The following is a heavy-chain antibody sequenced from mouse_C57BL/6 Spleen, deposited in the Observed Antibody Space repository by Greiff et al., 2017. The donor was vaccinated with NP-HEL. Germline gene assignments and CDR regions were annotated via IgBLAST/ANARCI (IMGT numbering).Heavy chain of an antibody. V-gene: IGHV1-61*01. J-gene: IGHJ2*01. CDR1: GYTFTSYW. Sequence: QVHVKQPGAELVRPGSSVKLSCKASGYTFTSYWMDWVKQRPGQGLEWIGNIYPSDSETHYNQKFKDKATLTVDKSSSTAYMQLSSLTSEDSAVYYCARGNSNYVFDYWGQGTTLTVSS. D-gene: IGHD2-5*01. CDR2: IYPSDSET. CDR3: ARGNSNYVFDY.